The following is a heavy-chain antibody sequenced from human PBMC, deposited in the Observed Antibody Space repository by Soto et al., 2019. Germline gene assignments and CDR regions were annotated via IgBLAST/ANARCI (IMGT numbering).Heavy chain of an antibody. Sequence: PEGSLRLSCAASRFIFNNYGMHWVRQAPGKGLEWVAVISYDGDNKYYADSVKGRFTISRDNSKNTLYLQMNSLRADDTAVYYCAKDIALVRGVIIDLDVWGQGTTVTVSS. D-gene: IGHD3-10*01. J-gene: IGHJ6*02. CDR1: RFIFNNYG. V-gene: IGHV3-30*18. CDR2: ISYDGDNK. CDR3: AKDIALVRGVIIDLDV.